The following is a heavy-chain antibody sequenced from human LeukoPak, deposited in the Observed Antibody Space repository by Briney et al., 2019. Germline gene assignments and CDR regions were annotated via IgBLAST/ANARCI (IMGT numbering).Heavy chain of an antibody. Sequence: GGSLRLSCAASGFTFSSYAMSWVRQAPGKGLEWVSAISGGGSTYYADSVKGRFTISRDNSKNTLYLQMNSLRAEDTAVYYCAKDLEAWGQGTLVTVSS. CDR1: GFTFSSYA. CDR2: ISGGGST. V-gene: IGHV3-23*01. J-gene: IGHJ4*02. CDR3: AKDLEA.